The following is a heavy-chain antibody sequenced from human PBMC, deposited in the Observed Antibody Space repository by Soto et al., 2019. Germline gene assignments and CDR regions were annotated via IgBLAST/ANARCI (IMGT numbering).Heavy chain of an antibody. CDR3: ARVFGHDYNWFDP. D-gene: IGHD5-12*01. J-gene: IGHJ5*02. CDR2: INPNSGGT. CDR1: GYTFTGYY. Sequence: GASVKVSCKASGYTFTGYYMHWVRQAPGQGLEWMGWINPNSGGTNYAQKFQGWVTMTRDTSISTAYMELSRLRSDDTAVYYCARVFGHDYNWFDPWGQGTLVTVSS. V-gene: IGHV1-2*04.